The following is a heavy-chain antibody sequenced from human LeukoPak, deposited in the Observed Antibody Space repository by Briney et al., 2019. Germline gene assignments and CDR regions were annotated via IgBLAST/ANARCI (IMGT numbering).Heavy chain of an antibody. D-gene: IGHD1-1*01. Sequence: SVKVSCKASGGSFRRYAFAWVRQAPGQGLEWMGGIMPVLDTGSYAQGFQGRVTITADRSTSTAYMELRSPRPEDTALYYCAARDNGNDLLSYHAMDVWGNGTTVTVSS. CDR1: GGSFRRYA. CDR2: IMPVLDTG. V-gene: IGHV1-69*06. CDR3: AARDNGNDLLSYHAMDV. J-gene: IGHJ6*04.